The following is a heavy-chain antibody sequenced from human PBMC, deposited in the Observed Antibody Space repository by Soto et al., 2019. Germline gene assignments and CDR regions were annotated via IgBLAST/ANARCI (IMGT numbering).Heavy chain of an antibody. D-gene: IGHD2-15*01. V-gene: IGHV3-7*05. J-gene: IGHJ6*02. CDR3: ARDKCRDTGCDSLVAGLDV. CDR2: IKQDGSEK. CDR1: GFTFSTYY. Sequence: GGSLRLSCAASGFTFSTYYMSWVRQAPGKGLEWVATIKQDGSEKYYVDSVKGRFTISRDSAKNSLYLQMNSLRADDTAVYYCARDKCRDTGCDSLVAGLDVWGQGTTVTVSS.